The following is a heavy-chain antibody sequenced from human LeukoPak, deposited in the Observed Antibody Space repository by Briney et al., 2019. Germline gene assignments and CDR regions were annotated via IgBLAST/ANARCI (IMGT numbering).Heavy chain of an antibody. CDR1: GFTFSSYS. D-gene: IGHD6-13*01. CDR3: TSGLSAAIDYFDY. V-gene: IGHV3-21*01. CDR2: ISSSSSNI. Sequence: GGSLRLSCAASGFTFSSYSMNWVRQAPGKGLEWVSSISSSSSNIYYADSVKGRFTISRDNAKNSLYLQINSLRAEDTAVYYCTSGLSAAIDYFDYWGQGTLVTVSS. J-gene: IGHJ4*02.